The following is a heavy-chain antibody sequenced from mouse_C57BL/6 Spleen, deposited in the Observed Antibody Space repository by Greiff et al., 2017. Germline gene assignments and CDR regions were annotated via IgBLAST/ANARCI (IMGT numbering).Heavy chain of an antibody. CDR1: GYAFSSYW. V-gene: IGHV1-80*01. Sequence: VQLKESGAELVKPGASVKISGKASGYAFSSYWRNGVKQRPGKGLEWIGQIYPGDGDTNYNGKFKGKATLTADKSSSTAYMQLSSLTSEDSAVYFCARFGSTHYYAMDYWGQGTSVTVSS. D-gene: IGHD1-1*01. CDR3: ARFGSTHYYAMDY. CDR2: IYPGDGDT. J-gene: IGHJ4*01.